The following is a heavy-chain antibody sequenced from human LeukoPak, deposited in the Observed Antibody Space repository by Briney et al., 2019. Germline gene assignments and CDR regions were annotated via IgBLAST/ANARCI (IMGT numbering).Heavy chain of an antibody. CDR1: GGSISSSSYY. D-gene: IGHD5-24*01. J-gene: IGHJ3*02. CDR2: IYHSGST. CDR3: ATPDPLQYRTLYAFQI. V-gene: IGHV4-39*07. Sequence: SETLSLTCTVSGGSISSSSYYWGWIRQPPGKGLEWIGSIYHSGSTYYNPSLKSRATISLDTSKNQLSLKLSSVTAADTAVYYCATPDPLQYRTLYAFQIWGQGTMVTVSS.